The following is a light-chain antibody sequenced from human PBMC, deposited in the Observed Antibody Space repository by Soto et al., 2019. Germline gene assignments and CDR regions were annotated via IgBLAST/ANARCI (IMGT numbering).Light chain of an antibody. CDR3: SSHSANSPYV. J-gene: IGLJ1*01. V-gene: IGLV2-14*01. CDR1: SNDVGGYNY. Sequence: QSALTQPASVSGSPGQSITISCTGTSNDVGGYNYVSWYQQQPGKAPKLIIYEVSHRPSGISNRFSGSKSGNTASLTISGLHVEDEADYYCSSHSANSPYVFGTGTKLTVL. CDR2: EVS.